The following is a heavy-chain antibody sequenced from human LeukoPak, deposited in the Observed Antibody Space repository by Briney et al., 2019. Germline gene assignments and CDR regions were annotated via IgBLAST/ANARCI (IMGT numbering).Heavy chain of an antibody. CDR3: ARDPSSSWSFASFDY. Sequence: SQTLSLTCAISGDSVSSNSAAWNWIRQSPSRGLEWLGRTYYGSKWYNEYAVSVKSRITIKPDTSKNQFSLQLNSVTPEDTAVYYCARDPSSSWSFASFDYWGQGTLVTVSS. CDR1: GDSVSSNSAA. CDR2: TYYGSKWYN. D-gene: IGHD6-13*01. V-gene: IGHV6-1*01. J-gene: IGHJ4*02.